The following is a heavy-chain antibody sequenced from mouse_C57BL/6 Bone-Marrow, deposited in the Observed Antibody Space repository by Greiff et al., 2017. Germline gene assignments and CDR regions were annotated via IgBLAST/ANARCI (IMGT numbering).Heavy chain of an antibody. CDR3: ARSRYYDYDGYFDY. V-gene: IGHV1-81*01. CDR1: GYTFTSYG. J-gene: IGHJ2*01. Sequence: VKLQESGAELARPGASVKLSCKASGYTFTSYGISWVKQRTGQGLEWIGEIYPRSGNTYYTEKFKGKATLTADKSSSTAYMELRSLTSEDSAVYFCARSRYYDYDGYFDYWGQGTTLAVSS. D-gene: IGHD2-4*01. CDR2: IYPRSGNT.